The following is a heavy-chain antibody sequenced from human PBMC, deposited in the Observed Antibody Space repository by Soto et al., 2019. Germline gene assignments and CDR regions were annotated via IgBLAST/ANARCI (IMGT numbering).Heavy chain of an antibody. Sequence: SVKVSCKASGGTFSSYAISWVRQAPGQGLEWMGGIIPIFGTANYAQKFQGRVTITADESTSTAYMELSSLRSEDTAVYYCASLLSSRGYGSSTSCWGGGDYWRQGDLVSVYS. V-gene: IGHV1-69*13. CDR2: IIPIFGTA. CDR1: GGTFSSYA. J-gene: IGHJ4*02. CDR3: ASLLSSRGYGSSTSCWGGGDY. D-gene: IGHD2-2*01.